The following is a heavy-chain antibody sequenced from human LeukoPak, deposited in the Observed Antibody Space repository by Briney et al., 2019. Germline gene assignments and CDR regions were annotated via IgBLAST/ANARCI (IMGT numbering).Heavy chain of an antibody. J-gene: IGHJ4*02. D-gene: IGHD2-2*01. CDR2: IYYSGST. V-gene: IGHV4-39*01. CDR1: GGSISSYY. CDR3: ARHGGVPPRYCSSTSCYDYFDY. Sequence: PSETLSLTCTVSGGSISSYYWGWIRQPPGKGLEWIGSIYYSGSTYYNPSLKSRVTISVDTSKNQFSLKLSSVTAADTAVYYCARHGGVPPRYCSSTSCYDYFDYWGQGTLVTVSS.